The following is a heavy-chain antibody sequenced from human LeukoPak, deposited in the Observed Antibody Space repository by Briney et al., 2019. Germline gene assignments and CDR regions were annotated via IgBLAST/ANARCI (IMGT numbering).Heavy chain of an antibody. J-gene: IGHJ4*02. CDR2: INHSGST. CDR1: CGSFSGYY. CDR3: ASSLVMTHDY. V-gene: IGHV4-34*01. Sequence: PSETLSLTCAVYCGSFSGYYWSWIRQPPGKGLEWIGEINHSGSTNYNPSLKSRVTISVDTSKNQFSLKLSSVTAADTAVYYCASSLVMTHDYWGQGTLVTVSS. D-gene: IGHD2-21*02.